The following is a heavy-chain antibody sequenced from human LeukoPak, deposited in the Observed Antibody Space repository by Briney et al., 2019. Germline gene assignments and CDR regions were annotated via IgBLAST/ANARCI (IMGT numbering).Heavy chain of an antibody. CDR3: AKQRGYCSGGDCSRDYFDF. CDR2: ISGSGGST. D-gene: IGHD2-15*01. J-gene: IGHJ4*02. Sequence: GGSLRLSCAVTGFTFSSYVMSWVRQAPGKGLEWVSGISGSGGSTNYADSVKGRFTISRDNSKNTLYLQMNSLRAEDTAVYYCAKQRGYCSGGDCSRDYFDFWGQGTLVTVSS. V-gene: IGHV3-23*01. CDR1: GFTFSSYV.